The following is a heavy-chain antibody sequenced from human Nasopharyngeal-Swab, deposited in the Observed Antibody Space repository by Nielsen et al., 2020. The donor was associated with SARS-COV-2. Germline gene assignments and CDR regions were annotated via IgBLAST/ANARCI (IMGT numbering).Heavy chain of an antibody. CDR3: AKTNSGSYCN. V-gene: IGHV3-23*01. J-gene: IGHJ4*02. CDR2: ISGSGGST. CDR1: GFTFSNAW. Sequence: GESLKISCAASGFTFSNAWMSWVRQAPGKGLEWVSVISGSGGSTYYTDSVKGRFTISRDNSKSTLYLQMNSLRAEDTAVYYCAKTNSGSYCNWGQGTLVTVSS. D-gene: IGHD3-10*01.